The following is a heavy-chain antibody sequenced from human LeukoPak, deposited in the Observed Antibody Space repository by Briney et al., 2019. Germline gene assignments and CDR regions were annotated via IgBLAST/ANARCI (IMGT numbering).Heavy chain of an antibody. J-gene: IGHJ4*02. CDR1: GFTVSSNY. CDR3: ARNEGGSYSAY. V-gene: IGHV3-53*04. CDR2: IYSGGTT. D-gene: IGHD1-26*01. Sequence: PGGSLRLSCVASGFTVSSNYMSWVRQAPGKGLEWVSVIYSGGTTYYADSVKGRFTISRHNSKNTLYLQMNSLRAEDTAVYYCARNEGGSYSAYWGQGTLVTVSS.